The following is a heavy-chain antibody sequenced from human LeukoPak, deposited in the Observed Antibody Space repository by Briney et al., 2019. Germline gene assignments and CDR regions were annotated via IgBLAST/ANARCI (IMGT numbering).Heavy chain of an antibody. Sequence: GGSLRLSCAASGFTFSSYGMHWVRQAPGRGLEWVAVISYDGSNKYYADSVKGRFTISRDNSKNTLYLQINSLRAEDTAVYYCAKGIAAPGDYWGQGTLVTVSS. CDR2: ISYDGSNK. V-gene: IGHV3-30*18. CDR1: GFTFSSYG. J-gene: IGHJ4*02. D-gene: IGHD6-13*01. CDR3: AKGIAAPGDY.